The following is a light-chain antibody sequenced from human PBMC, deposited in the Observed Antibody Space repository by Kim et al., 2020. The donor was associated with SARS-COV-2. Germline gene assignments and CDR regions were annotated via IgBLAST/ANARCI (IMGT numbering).Light chain of an antibody. CDR3: CSYTGSYTYV. Sequence: GQSVTIACTGTGSDVGGYNYVSSYQQRPGKARRLVIYEGSKRPSGVPDRFSGAKSGNTASLTTSGLQAEDEADYYCCSYTGSYTYVFGTGTKVTVL. CDR2: EGS. J-gene: IGLJ1*01. V-gene: IGLV2-11*01. CDR1: GSDVGGYNY.